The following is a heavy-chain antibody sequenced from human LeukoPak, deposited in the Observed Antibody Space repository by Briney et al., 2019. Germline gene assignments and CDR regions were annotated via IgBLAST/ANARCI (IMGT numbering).Heavy chain of an antibody. CDR3: ARGRVDIVVVPAAMSRYFDY. V-gene: IGHV4-39*07. J-gene: IGHJ4*02. CDR2: INHSGST. D-gene: IGHD2-2*03. CDR1: GGSISSSSYY. Sequence: PSETLSLTCTVSGGSISSSSYYWSWIRQPPGKGLEWIGEINHSGSTNYNPSLKSRVTISVDTSKNQFSLKLSSVTAADTAVYYCARGRVDIVVVPAAMSRYFDYWGQGTLVTVSS.